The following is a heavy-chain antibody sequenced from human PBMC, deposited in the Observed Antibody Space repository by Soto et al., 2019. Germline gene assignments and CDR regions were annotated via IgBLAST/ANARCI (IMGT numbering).Heavy chain of an antibody. Sequence: EVQLLESGGGAVQPGGSLRLSCAASGFTFSRYAMHWVRRPPGKGLEWVSSISGSGGTAYYADSLKGRFSISRDSLVNTLYLQMNSLRAEDTAVYYCAKGRGQNWNFDYWGQGTLVTVSP. CDR2: ISGSGGTA. CDR3: AKGRGQNWNFDY. CDR1: GFTFSRYA. D-gene: IGHD1-1*01. V-gene: IGHV3-23*01. J-gene: IGHJ4*02.